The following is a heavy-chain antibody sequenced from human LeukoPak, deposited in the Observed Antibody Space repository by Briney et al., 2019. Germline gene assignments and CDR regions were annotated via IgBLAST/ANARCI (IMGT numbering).Heavy chain of an antibody. J-gene: IGHJ4*02. CDR1: GASISSDY. CDR2: VYHSGST. D-gene: IGHD3-22*01. Sequence: SETLSLTCTVSGASISSDYWNWIRQPPGKGLEWIGHVYHSGSTNYNPSLKSRVTISVDTSKNQFSLKLSSVTAADTAVYYCARAGDYYYSSGYYSHFDYWGQGTLVTVSS. CDR3: ARAGDYYYSSGYYSHFDY. V-gene: IGHV4-59*01.